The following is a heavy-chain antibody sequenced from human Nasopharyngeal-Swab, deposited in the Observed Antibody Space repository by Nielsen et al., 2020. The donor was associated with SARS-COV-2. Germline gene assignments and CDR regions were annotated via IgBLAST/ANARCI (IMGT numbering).Heavy chain of an antibody. D-gene: IGHD6-19*01. CDR2: ISSNGGST. Sequence: VGQAAGRGVEYVSAISSNGGSTYYANSVKGRFTISRDNSKNTLYLQMGSLRAEDMAVYYCARDFGPSGWLYYFDYWGQGTLVTVSS. V-gene: IGHV3-64*01. CDR3: ARDFGPSGWLYYFDY. J-gene: IGHJ4*02.